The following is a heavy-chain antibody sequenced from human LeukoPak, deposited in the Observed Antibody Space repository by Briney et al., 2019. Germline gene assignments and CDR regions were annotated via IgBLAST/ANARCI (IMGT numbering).Heavy chain of an antibody. V-gene: IGHV5-51*01. CDR1: GYSFTSYW. Sequence: GESLKISCKGSGYSFTSYWIGWVRQMPGKGLECMGIIYPGDSDTRYSPSFQGQVTISADKSTTAAYLQWSSLKASDTAMYYCASGPSGSYSLFDYWGQGTLVTVSS. CDR2: IYPGDSDT. J-gene: IGHJ4*02. CDR3: ASGPSGSYSLFDY. D-gene: IGHD1-26*01.